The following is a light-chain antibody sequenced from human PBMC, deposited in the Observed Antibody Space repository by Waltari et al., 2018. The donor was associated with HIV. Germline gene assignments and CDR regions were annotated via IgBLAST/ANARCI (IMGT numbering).Light chain of an antibody. J-gene: IGKJ4*01. V-gene: IGKV1-17*01. Sequence: DIQMTQSPSSLSPSVGDRVSITCRASRDIGDALDWYRQKPGRAPERLMNITSLEDGVPSRFSGGGSGTEFTLTISSLQPEDVATYFCLQYSRYPLTFGGGTKVEIK. CDR1: RDIGDA. CDR3: LQYSRYPLT. CDR2: ITS.